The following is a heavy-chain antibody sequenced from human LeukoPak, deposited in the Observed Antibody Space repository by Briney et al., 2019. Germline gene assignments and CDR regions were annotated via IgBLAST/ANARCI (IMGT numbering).Heavy chain of an antibody. CDR1: GFTFSSYA. J-gene: IGHJ4*02. V-gene: IGHV3-30-3*01. Sequence: GGSLRLSCAASGFTFSSYAMHWVRQAPGKGLEWVAVISYDGSNKYYADSVKGRFTISRDNSKNTLYLQMNSLRAEDTAVYYCARDHGYSSSPGGFDYWGQGTLVTVSS. D-gene: IGHD6-13*01. CDR2: ISYDGSNK. CDR3: ARDHGYSSSPGGFDY.